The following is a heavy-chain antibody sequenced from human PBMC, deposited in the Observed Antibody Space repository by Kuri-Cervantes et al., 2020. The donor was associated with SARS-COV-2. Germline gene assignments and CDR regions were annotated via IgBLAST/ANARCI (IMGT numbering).Heavy chain of an antibody. J-gene: IGHJ4*02. CDR3: ARGPPGMSGWVHYYFDY. V-gene: IGHV4-34*01. D-gene: IGHD6-19*01. Sequence: SQTYSLTCAVLGGSISGYYWSWIRQPPGKGLEWLGEINHRGSTNYNPSLKSQVTISVYTSKNQFYLKLSSVTAAATAVYYCARGPPGMSGWVHYYFDYWGQGTLVTVSS. CDR2: INHRGST. CDR1: GGSISGYY.